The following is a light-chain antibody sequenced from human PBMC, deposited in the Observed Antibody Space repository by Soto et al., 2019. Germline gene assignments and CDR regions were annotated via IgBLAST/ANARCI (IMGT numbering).Light chain of an antibody. J-gene: IGLJ3*02. Sequence: QSVLTQPPSVSAAPRQKVTISCSGSSSNIGRNAVNWYQQFPGKAPRLLVYYDDLLPSGVSDRFSGSRSGTSASLAISGLQSEDEADYYCATWDDSLNGWVFGGGTKVTVL. V-gene: IGLV1-36*01. CDR2: YDD. CDR1: SSNIGRNA. CDR3: ATWDDSLNGWV.